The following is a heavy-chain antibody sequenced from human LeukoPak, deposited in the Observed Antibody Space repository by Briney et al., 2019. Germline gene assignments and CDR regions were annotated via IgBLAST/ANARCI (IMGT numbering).Heavy chain of an antibody. V-gene: IGHV4-34*01. J-gene: IGHJ3*02. CDR1: GGSFSEYY. D-gene: IGHD1-14*01. CDR3: ARGPVSDLAFDI. CDR2: INHSGST. Sequence: PSETLSLTCAVYGGSFSEYYWNWIRQPPGKGLEWIGEINHSGSTNYNPSLKRRVTISVDTSKNQFSLKVSSVTAPDTAVYYCARGPVSDLAFDIWGQGTMVTVSS.